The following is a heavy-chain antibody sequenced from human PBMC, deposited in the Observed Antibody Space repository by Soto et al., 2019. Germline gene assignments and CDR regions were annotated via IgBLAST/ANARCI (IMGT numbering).Heavy chain of an antibody. CDR1: GYTFTSYG. CDR2: IRVYNGNT. D-gene: IGHD3-9*01. J-gene: IGHJ4*02. V-gene: IGHV1-18*01. Sequence: GASVKVSCKASGYTFTSYGISWVRQAPGQGLEWMGWIRVYNGNTNYAQKVQGRVTMTTETSTSTAYMELRSLRSDDTAVYYCARVPRGGLTGYLDYWGQGTLVTVS. CDR3: ARVPRGGLTGYLDY.